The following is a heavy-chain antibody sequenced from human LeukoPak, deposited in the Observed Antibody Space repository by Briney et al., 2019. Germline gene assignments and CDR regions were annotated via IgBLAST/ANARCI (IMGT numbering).Heavy chain of an antibody. CDR1: GFTFDDYT. J-gene: IGHJ3*02. D-gene: IGHD1-26*01. CDR3: AKGYSGSYSDAFDI. V-gene: IGHV3-43*01. CDR2: ISWDGGST. Sequence: GGSLRLSCAASGFTFDDYTMHWVRQAPGKGLEWVSLISWDGGSTYYADSVKGRFTISRDNSKNSLYLQMNSLRTEDTALYYCAKGYSGSYSDAFDIWGQGTMVTVSS.